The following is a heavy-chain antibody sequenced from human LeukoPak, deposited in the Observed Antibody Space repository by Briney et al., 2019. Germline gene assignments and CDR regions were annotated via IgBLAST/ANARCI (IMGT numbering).Heavy chain of an antibody. D-gene: IGHD6-19*01. J-gene: IGHJ4*02. V-gene: IGHV3-64*01. CDR1: GFTFSSYA. Sequence: GGSLRLSCAASGFTFSSYAMHWVRQAPGKGLEYVSAIISNGGSTYYANSVKGRFTISRDNSKNTLYLQVGSLRAEDMAVYYCARDGIAGAPTYYFDYWGQGALVTVSS. CDR2: IISNGGST. CDR3: ARDGIAGAPTYYFDY.